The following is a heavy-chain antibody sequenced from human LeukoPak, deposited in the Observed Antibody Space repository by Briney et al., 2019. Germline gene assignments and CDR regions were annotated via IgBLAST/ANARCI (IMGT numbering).Heavy chain of an antibody. D-gene: IGHD2-8*02. CDR1: GFTFTTYE. V-gene: IGHV3-48*03. J-gene: IGHJ4*02. CDR3: ARSTLATTGTY. CDR2: VSTSGTTI. Sequence: PGGSLRLSCAASGFTFTTYEMNWVRQVPGKGLEWVSYVSTSGTTIYYADSVKGRLTISRDNAKNSLYLRMNSLRAEDTAVYYCARSTLATTGTYWGQGTLVTLSS.